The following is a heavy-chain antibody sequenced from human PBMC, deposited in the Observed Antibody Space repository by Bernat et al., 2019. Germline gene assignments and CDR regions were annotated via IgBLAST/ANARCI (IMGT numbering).Heavy chain of an antibody. J-gene: IGHJ5*02. V-gene: IGHV6-1*01. CDR3: ARAFIATAVVWFDP. CDR2: TYYRSKWYN. Sequence: QVQLQQSGPGLVKPSQTLSLTCAISGDSVSSNSAAWNWIRQSPLRGLEWLGRTYYRSKWYNDYAESVKSRININPDTSKNQFSLQVKSVTPEDTAVYYCARAFIATAVVWFDPWGQGTLVTVSS. CDR1: GDSVSSNSAA. D-gene: IGHD6-13*01.